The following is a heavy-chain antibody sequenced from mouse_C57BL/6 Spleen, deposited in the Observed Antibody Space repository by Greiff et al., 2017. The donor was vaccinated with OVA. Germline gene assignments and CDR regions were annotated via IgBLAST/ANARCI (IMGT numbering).Heavy chain of an antibody. Sequence: VQLQQPGAELVMPGASVKLSCKASGYTFTSYWMHWVKQRPGQGLEWIGEIDPSDSYTNYNQKFKGKSTLTVDKSSSTAYMQLSSLTSEDSAVYYCARSLLRWYFDVWGTGTTVTVSS. D-gene: IGHD1-2*01. CDR1: GYTFTSYW. J-gene: IGHJ1*03. V-gene: IGHV1-69*01. CDR3: ARSLLRWYFDV. CDR2: IDPSDSYT.